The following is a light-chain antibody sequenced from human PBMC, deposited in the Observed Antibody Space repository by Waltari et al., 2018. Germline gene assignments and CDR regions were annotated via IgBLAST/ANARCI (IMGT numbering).Light chain of an antibody. Sequence: DIVMTQTPLSLSVTSGQPASISCKSSESLLHSDGKTYLYWYVQRPGQPPHLPIYEVSNRFSGEPDTFSGSGSGTDFTLKISRVEAGDVGVYYCMQTRQLPLTVRGGTKVEI. CDR3: MQTRQLPLT. V-gene: IGKV2D-29*01. CDR2: EVS. CDR1: ESLLHSDGKTY. J-gene: IGKJ4*01.